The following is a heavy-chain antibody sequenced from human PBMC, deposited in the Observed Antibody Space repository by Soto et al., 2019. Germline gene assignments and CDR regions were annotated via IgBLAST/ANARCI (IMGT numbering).Heavy chain of an antibody. Sequence: LRLSCAASGFSFRSYSMNWVRQAPGKGLEWVSSISGSSSYIYYADSVKGRFTISRDNAKDSLYLQMNSLRAEDTAVYYCARDSIYDFWSGYYRKSSFDYWGQGTLVTVSS. V-gene: IGHV3-21*01. CDR1: GFSFRSYS. D-gene: IGHD3-3*01. CDR3: ARDSIYDFWSGYYRKSSFDY. J-gene: IGHJ4*02. CDR2: ISGSSSYI.